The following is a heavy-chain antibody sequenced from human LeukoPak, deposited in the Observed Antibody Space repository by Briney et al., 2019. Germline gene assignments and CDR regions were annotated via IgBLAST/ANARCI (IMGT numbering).Heavy chain of an antibody. J-gene: IGHJ5*02. CDR1: GGSISSYY. Sequence: SETLSLTCTVPGGSISSYYWSWIRQPPGKGLEWIGYIYYSGSTNYNPSLKSRVTISVDTSKNQFSLKLSSVTAADTAVYYCARTPKSYYYDSSAKRNWFDPWGQGTLVTVSS. D-gene: IGHD3-22*01. CDR2: IYYSGST. V-gene: IGHV4-59*08. CDR3: ARTPKSYYYDSSAKRNWFDP.